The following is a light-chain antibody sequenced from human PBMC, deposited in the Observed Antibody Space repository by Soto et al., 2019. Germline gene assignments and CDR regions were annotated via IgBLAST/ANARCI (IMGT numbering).Light chain of an antibody. Sequence: ETVMTQSPATLSVSPGDRATLSCSASQSVSYNLAWYQQKPGQAPRLLIYDASTRATGIPARFSGSGSGTDFTLTIPRLEPEDFAVYYCLQYGSSVWTFGQGTKVDI. CDR3: LQYGSSVWT. V-gene: IGKV3D-15*01. CDR1: QSVSYN. CDR2: DAS. J-gene: IGKJ1*01.